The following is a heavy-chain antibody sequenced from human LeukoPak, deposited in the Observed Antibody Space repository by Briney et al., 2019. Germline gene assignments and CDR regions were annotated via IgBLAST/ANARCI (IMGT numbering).Heavy chain of an antibody. D-gene: IGHD2-8*01. J-gene: IGHJ2*01. V-gene: IGHV4-4*07. CDR1: GGSISSYY. CDR2: IYTSGST. Sequence: TPSETLSLTCTVSGGSISSYYWSWIRQPAGKGLEWIGRIYTSGSTNYNPSLKSRVTMSVDTSKSQFSLKLSSVTAADTAVYYCARDYEYCTNGVCYTWYFDLWGRGTLVTVSS. CDR3: ARDYEYCTNGVCYTWYFDL.